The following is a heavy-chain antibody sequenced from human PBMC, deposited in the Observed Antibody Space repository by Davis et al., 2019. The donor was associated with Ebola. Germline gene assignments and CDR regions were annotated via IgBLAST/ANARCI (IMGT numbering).Heavy chain of an antibody. CDR3: APLSLGYSESVDWFDP. CDR2: INHSGST. V-gene: IGHV4-34*08. CDR1: GFTFSDYY. Sequence: GSLRLSCAASGFTFSDYYMSWIRQPPGKGLEWIGEINHSGSTNYNPSLKSRVTISVDTSKNQFSLKLSSVTAADTAVYYCAPLSLGYSESVDWFDPWGQGTLVTVSS. D-gene: IGHD2/OR15-2a*01. J-gene: IGHJ5*02.